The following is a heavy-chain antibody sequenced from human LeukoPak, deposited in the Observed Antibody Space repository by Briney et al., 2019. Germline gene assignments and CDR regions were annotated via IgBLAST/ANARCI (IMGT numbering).Heavy chain of an antibody. CDR3: ARGRATVFGVVIDHAFDI. CDR2: ISTHNGNT. CDR1: GYTFTSHG. V-gene: IGHV1-18*01. J-gene: IGHJ3*02. Sequence: GASVKVSCKASGYTFTSHGISWVRQAPGQGLEWMGWISTHNGNTNYAQKFQGRVTMTTDTSTSTAYMEMRSLRSDDTAVYYCARGRATVFGVVIDHAFDIWGQGTMVTVSS. D-gene: IGHD3-3*01.